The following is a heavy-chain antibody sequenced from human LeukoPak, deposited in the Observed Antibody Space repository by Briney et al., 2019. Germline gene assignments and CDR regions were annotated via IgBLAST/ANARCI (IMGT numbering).Heavy chain of an antibody. J-gene: IGHJ6*03. D-gene: IGHD3-22*01. V-gene: IGHV1-69*13. Sequence: SVKVSCKASGGTFSSYAISWVRQAPGQGLEWMGGIIPIFGTANYAQKFQGRVTITADESTSTAYMELSSLRSEDTAVYYCGRVGLQYYYDSSGYPYYYYYYMDVWGKGTTVTISS. CDR3: GRVGLQYYYDSSGYPYYYYYYMDV. CDR2: IIPIFGTA. CDR1: GGTFSSYA.